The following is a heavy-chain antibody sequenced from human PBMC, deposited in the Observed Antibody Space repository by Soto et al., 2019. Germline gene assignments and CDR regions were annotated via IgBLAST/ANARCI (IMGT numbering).Heavy chain of an antibody. V-gene: IGHV3-48*03. CDR3: ASKIVTPGYHYYDY. CDR1: GFSFSSCE. J-gene: IGHJ4*02. CDR2: ISGSGTST. Sequence: DVQLVESGGGLVQPGGSLRLSCAASGFSFSSCEMSWVRQAPGKGLEWVSYISGSGTSTQYSDSVKGRFTISRDNAKNSLHLQMNSLGAEATAVYYCASKIVTPGYHYYDYWGRGTLVTVSS. D-gene: IGHD3-9*01.